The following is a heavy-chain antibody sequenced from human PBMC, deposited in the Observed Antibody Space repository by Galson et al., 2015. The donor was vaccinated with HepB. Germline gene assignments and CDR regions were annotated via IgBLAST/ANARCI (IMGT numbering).Heavy chain of an antibody. Sequence: SETLSLTCTVSGGSISSYYWSWIRQPPGKGLEWVGYIYYSGSTNYNPSLKSRVTISVDTSKNQFSLKLSSVTAADTAVYYCARVRYDFWSGPNWFDPWGQGTLVTVSS. CDR1: GGSISSYY. D-gene: IGHD3-3*01. CDR2: IYYSGST. CDR3: ARVRYDFWSGPNWFDP. V-gene: IGHV4-59*01. J-gene: IGHJ5*02.